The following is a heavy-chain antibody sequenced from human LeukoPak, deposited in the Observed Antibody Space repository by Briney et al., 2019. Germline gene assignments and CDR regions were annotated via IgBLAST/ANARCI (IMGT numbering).Heavy chain of an antibody. Sequence: ASVKVSCKASGYTFTGYYMHWVRQAPGQGLEWMGWINPNSGGTNYAQKFQGRVTMTRDTSISTAYMELSRLRPDDTAVYYCARMDYYDSSPNWFDPWGQGTLVTVSS. CDR1: GYTFTGYY. J-gene: IGHJ5*02. CDR3: ARMDYYDSSPNWFDP. D-gene: IGHD3-22*01. CDR2: INPNSGGT. V-gene: IGHV1-2*02.